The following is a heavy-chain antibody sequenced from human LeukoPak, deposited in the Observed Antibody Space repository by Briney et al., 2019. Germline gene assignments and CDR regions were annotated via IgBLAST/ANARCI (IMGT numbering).Heavy chain of an antibody. CDR1: GFTFSSYA. V-gene: IGHV3-30*04. CDR3: ARDSGYSYGYNY. D-gene: IGHD5-18*01. CDR2: RSYDGSNK. Sequence: GRSLTLSCAASGFTFSSYALHWVRQAPGKGLEWVGVRSYDGSNKYYANSVKGRLTISTDNSKNTLYLQMNTLGAEATALYYCARDSGYSYGYNYWGQGTLVTVSS. J-gene: IGHJ4*02.